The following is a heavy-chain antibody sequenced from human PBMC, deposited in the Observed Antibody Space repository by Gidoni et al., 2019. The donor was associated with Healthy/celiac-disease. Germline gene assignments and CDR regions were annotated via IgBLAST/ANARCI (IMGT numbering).Heavy chain of an antibody. D-gene: IGHD3-3*01. Sequence: QGQLGESGGGVVQPGRSLRRSCAAAGGTLRSYAMHWVRQAPGKVLELVAVISYDGSNNYYADSVKGRFTISRDNSKNTLYLQMNSLRAEDTAVYYCAREDYDFWSGYSYFDYWGQGTLVTVSS. CDR3: AREDYDFWSGYSYFDY. V-gene: IGHV3-30*04. CDR2: ISYDGSNN. CDR1: GGTLRSYA. J-gene: IGHJ4*02.